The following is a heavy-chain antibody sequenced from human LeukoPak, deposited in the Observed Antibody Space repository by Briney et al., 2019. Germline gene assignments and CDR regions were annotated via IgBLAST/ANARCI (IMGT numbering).Heavy chain of an antibody. CDR3: ARTTEGGYTYGYFYYYYMDV. Sequence: PSETLSLTCTVSAGSISSYYWSWIRQPPGKGLEWIAYIYYSGSTNYNPSLKSRVTISVDTSKNQFSLKLRSVTAADTAVYYCARTTEGGYTYGYFYYYYMDVWGKGTTVTISS. CDR2: IYYSGST. V-gene: IGHV4-59*01. J-gene: IGHJ6*03. D-gene: IGHD5-18*01. CDR1: AGSISSYY.